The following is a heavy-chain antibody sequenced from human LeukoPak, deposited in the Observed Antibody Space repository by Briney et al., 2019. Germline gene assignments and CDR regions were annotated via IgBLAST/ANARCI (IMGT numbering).Heavy chain of an antibody. CDR1: GYTFTSYG. CDR2: ISAYNGDT. J-gene: IGHJ4*02. D-gene: IGHD2-15*01. Sequence: ASVKVSCKASGYTFTSYGISWVRQAPGQGLEWMGWISAYNGDTNYAQKLQGRVTMTTDTSTSTAYMELRSLRSDDTAVYYCARWVVAATPVSLDYWGQGTLVTVPS. CDR3: ARWVVAATPVSLDY. V-gene: IGHV1-18*01.